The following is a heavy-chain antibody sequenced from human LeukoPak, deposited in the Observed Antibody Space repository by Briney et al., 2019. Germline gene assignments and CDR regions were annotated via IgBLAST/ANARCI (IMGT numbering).Heavy chain of an antibody. CDR1: GFTFSNYV. CDR2: VTSRGGT. CDR3: ATTRPYGTTWAGAFED. V-gene: IGHV3-23*01. D-gene: IGHD6-19*01. Sequence: PGGSLRLSCAAPGFTFSNYVMSWVRQAPGKRLEWVSTVTSRGGTDYTDSVKGRFIISRDNSKNTLLLQMNSLRAEDTAVYYCATTRPYGTTWAGAFEDWGQGTPVTVSS. J-gene: IGHJ4*01.